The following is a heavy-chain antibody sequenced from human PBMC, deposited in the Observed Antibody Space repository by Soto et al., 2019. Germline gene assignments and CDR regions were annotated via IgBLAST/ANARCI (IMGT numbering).Heavy chain of an antibody. CDR3: AKGGRQWLVTSDFNY. J-gene: IGHJ4*02. CDR2: VFYDGRNT. CDR1: GFTFSDYA. D-gene: IGHD6-19*01. V-gene: IGHV3-30*18. Sequence: VQLVESGGGVVQPGRSLRLSCAASGFTFSDYAMHWVRLAPGKGLEWVAVVFYDGRNTHYADSVKGRFTISRDSSKNTVSLEMTSLRAEDTAVYYCAKGGRQWLVTSDFNYWGQGALVTVSS.